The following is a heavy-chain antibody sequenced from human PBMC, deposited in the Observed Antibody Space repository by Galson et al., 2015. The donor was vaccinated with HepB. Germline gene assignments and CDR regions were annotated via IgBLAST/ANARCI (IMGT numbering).Heavy chain of an antibody. Sequence: SVKVSCKASGGTFSSHPLSWVRQAPGQGLEWMGGIIPIFGTASYAQKFQGRVTIIADESTSTAYMELNSLRSEDTAVYYCASLGKGSADGWDYWGQGTLVTVSS. CDR1: GGTFSSHP. CDR2: IIPIFGTA. V-gene: IGHV1-69*13. CDR3: ASLGKGSADGWDY. J-gene: IGHJ4*02. D-gene: IGHD6-13*01.